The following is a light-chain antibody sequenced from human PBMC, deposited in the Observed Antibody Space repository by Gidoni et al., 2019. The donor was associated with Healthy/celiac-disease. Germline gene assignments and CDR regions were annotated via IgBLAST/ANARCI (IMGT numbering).Light chain of an antibody. CDR3: QQYDKLPWT. Sequence: DIQMSQSPSYLSASGGDRVTITCQASQDISNYLNWYQQKPGKAPKLLICDASNLETGVPSRFSGSGSGTDFTFTISSLPPEDIATYYCQQYDKLPWTFGQGTKVEIK. CDR1: QDISNY. CDR2: DAS. V-gene: IGKV1-33*01. J-gene: IGKJ1*01.